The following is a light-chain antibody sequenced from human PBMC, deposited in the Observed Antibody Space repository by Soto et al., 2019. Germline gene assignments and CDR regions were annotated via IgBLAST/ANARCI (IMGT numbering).Light chain of an antibody. V-gene: IGKV1-5*03. J-gene: IGKJ1*01. CDR1: QSISSW. CDR2: KAS. Sequence: DIQMTQSPSTLSASVGDRVTITCRASQSISSWLAWYQQKPGKAPKLLIYKASSLESGVPSRFSGSGSGTEFTLTISSLQPDYFLIYQSQRYTHNPYTFGQRP. CDR3: QRYTHNPYT.